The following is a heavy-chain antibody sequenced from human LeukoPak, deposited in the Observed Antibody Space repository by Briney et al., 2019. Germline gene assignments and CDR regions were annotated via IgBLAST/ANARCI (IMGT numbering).Heavy chain of an antibody. CDR3: ARVDYCSGGSCYSGDY. Sequence: GGSLRLSCAVSGFTFSRHAMSWVRQAPGKGLEWVSYISSSSSTIYYADSVKGRFTISRDNAKNSLYLQMNSLRAEDTAVYYCARVDYCSGGSCYSGDYWGQGTLVTVSS. CDR2: ISSSSSTI. D-gene: IGHD2-15*01. CDR1: GFTFSRHA. V-gene: IGHV3-48*04. J-gene: IGHJ4*02.